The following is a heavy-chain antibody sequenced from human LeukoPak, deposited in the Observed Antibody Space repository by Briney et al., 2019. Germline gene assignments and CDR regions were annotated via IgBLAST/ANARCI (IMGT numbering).Heavy chain of an antibody. CDR1: GFTFSSYA. J-gene: IGHJ4*02. Sequence: PGGSLRLSCAASGFTFSSYAMHWVRQAPGKGLEWVAVISYDGSNKYYADSVKGRFTISRDNSKNTLYLQMNSLRAEDTAVYYCARAPPNYYGSGSFFDYWGQGTLVTVSS. CDR3: ARAPPNYYGSGSFFDY. V-gene: IGHV3-30-3*01. CDR2: ISYDGSNK. D-gene: IGHD3-10*01.